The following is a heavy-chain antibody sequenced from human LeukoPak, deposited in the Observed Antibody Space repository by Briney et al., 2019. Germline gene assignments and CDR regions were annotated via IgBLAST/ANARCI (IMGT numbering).Heavy chain of an antibody. Sequence: GGSLRLSCAASGLSFRTYSMNWVRQAPGKGLEWVSYITSSSSYKYYADSVKGRFTISRDNAKNSLYLQMNSLRAEDTAVYYCAADRAQDTGVAGFALDYWGKGTLVTVSS. CDR3: AADRAQDTGVAGFALDY. CDR2: ITSSSSYK. D-gene: IGHD6-19*01. V-gene: IGHV3-21*01. J-gene: IGHJ4*02. CDR1: GLSFRTYS.